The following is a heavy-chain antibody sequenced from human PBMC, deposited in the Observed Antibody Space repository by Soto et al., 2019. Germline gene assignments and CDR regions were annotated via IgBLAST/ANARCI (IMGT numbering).Heavy chain of an antibody. CDR3: ARVTAGSGSYQIDL. Sequence: QLVESGGGLVKPGGSLRLSCVASGFPFSSFSLNWIRQAPGKGLEWVSSIGRVSTYIYYADSVRGRFTVSRDNAKNSVYLQMNGQTAEDSGIYYCARVTAGSGSYQIDLWGQGTLVTVSS. V-gene: IGHV3-21*02. CDR2: IGRVSTYI. CDR1: GFPFSSFS. J-gene: IGHJ4*02. D-gene: IGHD3-10*01.